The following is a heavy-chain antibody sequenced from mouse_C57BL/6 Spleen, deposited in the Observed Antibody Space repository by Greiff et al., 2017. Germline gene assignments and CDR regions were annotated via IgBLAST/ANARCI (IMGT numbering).Heavy chain of an antibody. V-gene: IGHV7-3*01. J-gene: IGHJ1*03. D-gene: IGHD2-4*01. CDR2: IRNKANGYTT. CDR1: GFTFTDYY. Sequence: EVQRVESGGGLVQPGGSLSLSCAASGFTFTDYYMSWVRQPPGKALAWLGFIRNKANGYTTEYSASVKGRFTISRDNSQSILYLQMNALRAEDSATYYCARIYYDYDDWYFDVWGTGTTGTVSS. CDR3: ARIYYDYDDWYFDV.